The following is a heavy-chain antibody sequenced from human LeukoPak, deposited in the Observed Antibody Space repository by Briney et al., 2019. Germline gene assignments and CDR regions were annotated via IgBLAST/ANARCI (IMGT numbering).Heavy chain of an antibody. J-gene: IGHJ4*02. CDR3: AREYGSGSEFDY. CDR2: INHSGST. D-gene: IGHD3-10*01. V-gene: IGHV4-34*01. CDR1: GGSFSGYY. Sequence: PSETLSLTCAVYGGSFSGYYWSWIRQPPGKGLEWIGEINHSGSTNYNPSLKSRVTISVDTSKNQFSLKLSSVTAADTAVYYCAREYGSGSEFDYWGQGTLVTVSS.